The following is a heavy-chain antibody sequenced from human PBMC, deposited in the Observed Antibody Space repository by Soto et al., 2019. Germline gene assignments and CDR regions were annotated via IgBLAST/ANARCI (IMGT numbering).Heavy chain of an antibody. D-gene: IGHD2-21*01. J-gene: IGHJ5*02. V-gene: IGHV4-59*01. CDR3: AKDYLWTGFDP. CDR2: VYYSGTT. CDR1: NGSISTYY. Sequence: SETLSLTCTVSNGSISTYYWSWVRQAPGKGLEWIGYVYYSGTTNYNPSLKSRVTISVDTSKNQFSLKLKSVTASDTAVYYCAKDYLWTGFDPWGQGILVTVSS.